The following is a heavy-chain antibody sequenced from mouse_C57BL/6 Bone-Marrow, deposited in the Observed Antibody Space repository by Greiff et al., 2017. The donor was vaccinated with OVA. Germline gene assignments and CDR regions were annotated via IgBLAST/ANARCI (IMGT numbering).Heavy chain of an antibody. V-gene: IGHV1-76*01. Sequence: SGAELVRPGASVKLSCKASGYTFTDYYINWVKQRPGQGLEWIARIYPGSGNTYYNEKFKGKATLTAEKSSSTAYMQLSSLTSEDSAVYFCARSGLGPFDYWGQGTTLTVSS. J-gene: IGHJ2*01. CDR1: GYTFTDYY. CDR2: IYPGSGNT. D-gene: IGHD4-1*01. CDR3: ARSGLGPFDY.